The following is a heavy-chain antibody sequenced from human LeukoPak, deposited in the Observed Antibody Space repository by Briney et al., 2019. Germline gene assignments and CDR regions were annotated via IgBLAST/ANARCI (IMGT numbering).Heavy chain of an antibody. CDR1: GFTFTNYA. V-gene: IGHV3-23*01. D-gene: IGHD1-26*01. Sequence: PGGSLRLSCAASGFTFTNYAMSWVRQAPGKGLEWVSGISGSGGSTYYAASVKGRFTISRDNSENRLYLQMNSLRAEDSAVYYCAKVRGGSYLEIDYWGQGTLVTVST. CDR3: AKVRGGSYLEIDY. CDR2: ISGSGGST. J-gene: IGHJ4*02.